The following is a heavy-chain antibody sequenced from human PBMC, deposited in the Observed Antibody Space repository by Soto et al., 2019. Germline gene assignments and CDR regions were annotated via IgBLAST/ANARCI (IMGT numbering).Heavy chain of an antibody. CDR3: ARGFIPENY. D-gene: IGHD1-7*01. CDR1: GYTFSDYG. V-gene: IGHV1-18*01. J-gene: IGHJ4*02. CDR2: INTINGNT. Sequence: QVHLVQSEGEVKKPGASVKVSCKTSGYTFSDYGVSWVREAPGQGLEWMGWINTINGNTKYEQKVQGRVTLSIDTLTRTVFLEPTSLKFADAAVYYSARGFIPENYGGQGSRVTASS.